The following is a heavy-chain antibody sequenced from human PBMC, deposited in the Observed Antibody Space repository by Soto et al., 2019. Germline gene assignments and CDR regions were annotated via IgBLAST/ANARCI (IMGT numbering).Heavy chain of an antibody. V-gene: IGHV4-4*07. Sequence: PSETLSLTCTVSGGSISCYRWSWIRQPPWKGLEWIGGISNNGSTHYNPSLKSRVTMSVDTSRNQFLLNLNSVTAADSAVYFCGREGGEAWESEAYWGQGTPVTVSS. CDR1: GGSISCYR. D-gene: IGHD7-27*01. CDR2: ISNNGST. J-gene: IGHJ4*02. CDR3: GREGGEAWESEAY.